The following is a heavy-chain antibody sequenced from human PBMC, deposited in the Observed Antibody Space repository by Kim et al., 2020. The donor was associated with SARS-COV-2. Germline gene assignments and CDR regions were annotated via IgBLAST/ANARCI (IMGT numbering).Heavy chain of an antibody. Sequence: FQGQVTISADKSISTAYLQWSSLKASDTAMYYCARRGGRYSSGWNPNFDYWGQGTLVTVSS. D-gene: IGHD6-19*01. V-gene: IGHV5-51*01. J-gene: IGHJ4*02. CDR3: ARRGGRYSSGWNPNFDY.